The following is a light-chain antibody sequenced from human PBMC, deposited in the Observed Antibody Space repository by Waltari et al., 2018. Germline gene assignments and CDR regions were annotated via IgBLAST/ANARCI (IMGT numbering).Light chain of an antibody. CDR3: QAWDSSTTVV. CDR2: EHM. V-gene: IGLV3-1*01. CDR1: KLGDRY. Sequence: SYELTQPPSVSVSPGQTASITCSGDKLGDRYACCYQQKPGQSPVLVIYEHMKRPSGIPERFSGSNSGNTATLTISGTQAMDEADYYCQAWDSSTTVVFGGGTKLTVL. J-gene: IGLJ2*01.